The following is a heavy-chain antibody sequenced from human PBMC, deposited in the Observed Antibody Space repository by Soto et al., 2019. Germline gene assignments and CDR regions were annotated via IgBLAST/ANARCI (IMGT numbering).Heavy chain of an antibody. CDR1: GGSFSGYY. V-gene: IGHV4-34*01. J-gene: IGHJ6*02. CDR2: INHSGST. D-gene: IGHD3-10*01. Sequence: SETLFLTCAVYGGSFSGYYWSWIRQPPGKGLEWIGEINHSGSTNYNPSLKSRVTISVDTSKNQFSLKLSSVTAADTAVYYCARSPRPITMVRGVTGYYYYGMDVWGQGTTVTVSS. CDR3: ARSPRPITMVRGVTGYYYYGMDV.